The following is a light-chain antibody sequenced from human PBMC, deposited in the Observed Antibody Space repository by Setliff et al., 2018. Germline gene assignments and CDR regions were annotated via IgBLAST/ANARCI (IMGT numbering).Light chain of an antibody. J-gene: IGLJ2*01. CDR3: LSYTSETTHAL. Sequence: QSALTQPAAVSGSPGQSIAISCAGTSSDVGGYNYVSWYQQHPGKAPKLVIYEVTKRPSGVSDRFSGSKSGNTASLTISGLQAEDEADYYCLSYTSETTHALFAGGTKVTVL. CDR1: SSDVGGYNY. CDR2: EVT. V-gene: IGLV2-14*03.